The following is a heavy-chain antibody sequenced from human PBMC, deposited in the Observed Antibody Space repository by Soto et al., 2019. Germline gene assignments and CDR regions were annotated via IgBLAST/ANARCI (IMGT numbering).Heavy chain of an antibody. Sequence: SVNVSCKASGGTFSSYAISWVRQAPGQGLEWMGGIIPIFGTANYAQKFQGRVTITADESTSTAYMELSSLRSEDTAVYYCARESSSPNYYYYGMDVWGQGTTVTVSS. CDR3: ARESSSPNYYYYGMDV. V-gene: IGHV1-69*13. CDR1: GGTFSSYA. CDR2: IIPIFGTA. D-gene: IGHD6-6*01. J-gene: IGHJ6*02.